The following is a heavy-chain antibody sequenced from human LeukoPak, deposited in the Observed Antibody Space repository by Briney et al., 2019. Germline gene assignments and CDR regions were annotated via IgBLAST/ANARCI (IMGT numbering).Heavy chain of an antibody. CDR3: ARSPWGWYYYDSSGYYSDY. V-gene: IGHV4-34*01. D-gene: IGHD3-22*01. J-gene: IGHJ4*02. Sequence: SETLSLTCTVYGGSFSGYYWSWLRQPPGKGLEWIGEINHSGSTNHNPSLKSRVTISVDTSKNQFSLKLSSVTAADTAVYYCARSPWGWYYYDSSGYYSDYWGQGTLVTVSS. CDR1: GGSFSGYY. CDR2: INHSGST.